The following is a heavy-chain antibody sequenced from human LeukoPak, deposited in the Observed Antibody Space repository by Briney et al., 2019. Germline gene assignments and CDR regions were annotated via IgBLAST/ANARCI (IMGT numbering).Heavy chain of an antibody. CDR3: ARGVGRQTFGVAYYPSYYMDV. Sequence: SETLSLTCTVSGGSISSYYWSWIRQPPGKGLEWIGYIYYSGSTNYNPSLKSRVTISVDTSKNQFSLKLSSVTAADTAVYYCARGVGRQTFGVAYYPSYYMDVWGKGTTVTVSS. CDR1: GGSISSYY. J-gene: IGHJ6*03. CDR2: IYYSGST. V-gene: IGHV4-59*08. D-gene: IGHD3-3*01.